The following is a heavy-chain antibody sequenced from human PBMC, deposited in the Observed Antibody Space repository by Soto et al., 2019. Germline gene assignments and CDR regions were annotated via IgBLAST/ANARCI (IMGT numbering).Heavy chain of an antibody. V-gene: IGHV3-7*03. D-gene: IGHD5-18*01. CDR3: ARVAVDTRSRPFDF. CDR1: GFTFNEHW. CDR2: IKKDGSQK. J-gene: IGHJ4*02. Sequence: PGGSLRLCCAVSGFTFNEHWVTWVRQAPGKGLEWVADIKKDGSQKRYVDSVKGRFTISRDDGKNSLSLQMNTLRPEDTAVYYCARVAVDTRSRPFDFWGQGTLVTVSS.